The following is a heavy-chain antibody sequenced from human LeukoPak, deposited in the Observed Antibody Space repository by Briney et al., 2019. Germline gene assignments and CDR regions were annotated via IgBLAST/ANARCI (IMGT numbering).Heavy chain of an antibody. D-gene: IGHD3-22*01. CDR2: ISYDGSNK. J-gene: IGHJ4*02. Sequence: GGSLRLSCVTSGFTFSSYAMHWVRQAPGKGLEWVAVISYDGSNKYYADSVKGRFTISRDNSKNTLYLQMNSLRAEDTAVYYCAREGTSGYYHLLDYWGQGTLVTVSS. V-gene: IGHV3-30*04. CDR3: AREGTSGYYHLLDY. CDR1: GFTFSSYA.